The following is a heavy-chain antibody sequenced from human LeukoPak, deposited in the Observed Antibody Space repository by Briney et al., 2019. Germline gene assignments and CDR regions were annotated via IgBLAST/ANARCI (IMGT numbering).Heavy chain of an antibody. J-gene: IGHJ6*03. CDR3: ASPQNYGAPHYNYYMDV. CDR1: GDSISSGSYY. Sequence: SETLSLTCTVSGDSISSGSYYWTWIRQPAGKGLEWIGRIYSSGSTDYSPSLKSRVTISIDTSKNQFSPKLNSVTAADTAVYYCASPQNYGAPHYNYYMDVWGEGTTVTVSS. V-gene: IGHV4-61*02. D-gene: IGHD1-7*01. CDR2: IYSSGST.